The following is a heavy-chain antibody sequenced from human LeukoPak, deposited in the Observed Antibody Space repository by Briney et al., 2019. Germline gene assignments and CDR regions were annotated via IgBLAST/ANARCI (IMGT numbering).Heavy chain of an antibody. CDR1: GGSISSSSYY. J-gene: IGHJ3*02. CDR3: ARRVSPSGSSWYGDAFDI. D-gene: IGHD6-13*01. Sequence: SETLSLTCTVSGGSISSSSYYWRWLRQPPGRGLEWIASIYYSGSTYNHPSRKRRVTISVDTSKNQFSLKLSSVTAADTAVYYCARRVSPSGSSWYGDAFDIWGQGTMVTVSS. CDR2: IYYSGST. V-gene: IGHV4-39*01.